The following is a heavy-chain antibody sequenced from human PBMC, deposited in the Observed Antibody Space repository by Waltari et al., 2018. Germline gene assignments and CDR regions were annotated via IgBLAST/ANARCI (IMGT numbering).Heavy chain of an antibody. Sequence: QGQLVESGGGVVQPGRSLRLTCTASGLISSIYGMHWVRQAPGKGLEWVAVISFDGLDKRYADSVKGRFTISRDNSKNTLFLELNSLTTDDTGVYFCAKANRHSGQDNWFDPWGHGAPVTVSS. CDR2: ISFDGLDK. CDR3: AKANRHSGQDNWFDP. J-gene: IGHJ5*02. D-gene: IGHD2-15*01. CDR1: GLISSIYG. V-gene: IGHV3-30*18.